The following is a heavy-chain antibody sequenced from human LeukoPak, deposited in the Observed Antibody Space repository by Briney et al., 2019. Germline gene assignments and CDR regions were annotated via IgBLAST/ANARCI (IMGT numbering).Heavy chain of an antibody. CDR1: GFTFSSLG. V-gene: IGHV3-30*02. J-gene: IGHJ5*02. Sequence: QSGGSLRLSCSASGFTFSSLGMHWVRQAPGKGLEWVAFVEHDGTTKYYADSVKGRFTISRDNSKNTLFLQMNSLRPDDTSMYYCVTDVHGINWYVHWGQGTLVTVSS. CDR2: VEHDGTTK. D-gene: IGHD3-3*02. CDR3: VTDVHGINWYVH.